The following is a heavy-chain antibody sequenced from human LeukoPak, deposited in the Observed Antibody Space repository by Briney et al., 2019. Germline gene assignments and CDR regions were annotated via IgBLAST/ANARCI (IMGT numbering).Heavy chain of an antibody. CDR2: MNPNSGNT. Sequence: ASVKVSCKASGYTFTSYDINWVRQATGQGLEWMGWMNPNSGNTGYAQKFQGRVTITRNTSISTAYMELSSLRSEDTAVYYCARDWYGSGTGDYWGQGTLVTVSS. D-gene: IGHD3-10*01. J-gene: IGHJ4*02. CDR1: GYTFTSYD. CDR3: ARDWYGSGTGDY. V-gene: IGHV1-8*03.